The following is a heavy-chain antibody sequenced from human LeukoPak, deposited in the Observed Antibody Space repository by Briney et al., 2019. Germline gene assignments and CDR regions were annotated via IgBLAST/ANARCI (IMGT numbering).Heavy chain of an antibody. Sequence: PSETLSLTCTVSGGSISSSSYYWGWIRQPPGKGLEWIGSIYYSGSTYYNPSLKSRVSISVDTSKNQFSLKLSSVTAADTAVYYCARGGELLRPGYWGQGTLVTVSS. J-gene: IGHJ4*02. CDR3: ARGGELLRPGY. CDR2: IYYSGST. CDR1: GGSISSSSYY. D-gene: IGHD1-26*01. V-gene: IGHV4-39*07.